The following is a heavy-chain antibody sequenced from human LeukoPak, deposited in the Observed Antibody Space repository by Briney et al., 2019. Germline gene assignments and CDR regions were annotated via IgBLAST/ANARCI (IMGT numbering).Heavy chain of an antibody. Sequence: GESLKISCKGSGYSFTSFWIGWVRQMPGKGLEGMWIIYPGDSDTRYTPSFQGQVTISADRSISTAYLQWSSLKASDTAMYYCARRGYCTNGVCYPDSVDYWGQGTLVTVSS. D-gene: IGHD2-8*01. CDR3: ARRGYCTNGVCYPDSVDY. CDR2: IYPGDSDT. J-gene: IGHJ4*02. CDR1: GYSFTSFW. V-gene: IGHV5-51*01.